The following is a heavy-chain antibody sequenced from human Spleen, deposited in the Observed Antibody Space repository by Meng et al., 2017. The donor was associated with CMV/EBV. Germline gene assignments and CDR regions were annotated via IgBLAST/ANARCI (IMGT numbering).Heavy chain of an antibody. Sequence: GESLKISCAASGFTFSNAWMSWVRQAPGKGLEWVGRIKSRTDGGTTDYAAPVKGRFTISRDDSKNTLYLQISSLRAEDTAVYYCAKDAANWNPTGNAFDIWGQGTMVTVSS. D-gene: IGHD1-20*01. V-gene: IGHV3-15*01. J-gene: IGHJ3*02. CDR2: IKSRTDGGTT. CDR1: GFTFSNAW. CDR3: AKDAANWNPTGNAFDI.